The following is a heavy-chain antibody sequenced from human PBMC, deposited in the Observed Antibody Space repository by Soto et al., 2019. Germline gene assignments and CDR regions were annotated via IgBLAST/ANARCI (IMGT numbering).Heavy chain of an antibody. J-gene: IGHJ5*02. CDR3: ARDVWDSSSSANWFDP. Sequence: GGSLRLSCAASGFTFSSYWMSWVRQAPGKGLEWVANIKQDGSEKYYVDSVKGRFTISRDNAKNSLYPQMNSLRAEDTAVYYCARDVWDSSSSANWFDPWGQGTLVTVSS. CDR1: GFTFSSYW. V-gene: IGHV3-7*01. CDR2: IKQDGSEK. D-gene: IGHD6-6*01.